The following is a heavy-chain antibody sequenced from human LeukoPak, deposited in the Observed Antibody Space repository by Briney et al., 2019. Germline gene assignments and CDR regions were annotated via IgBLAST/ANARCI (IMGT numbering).Heavy chain of an antibody. V-gene: IGHV1-2*06. CDR2: TNPNSGGT. CDR3: ARRYNYYDSSGYYSNFDY. D-gene: IGHD3-22*01. CDR1: GYTFTGYY. Sequence: ASVKVSCKASGYTFTGYYMHWVRQAPGQGLEWMGRTNPNSGGTNYAQKFQGRVTMTRDTSISTAYMELSRLRPDDTAVYYCARRYNYYDSSGYYSNFDYWGQGTLVTVSS. J-gene: IGHJ4*02.